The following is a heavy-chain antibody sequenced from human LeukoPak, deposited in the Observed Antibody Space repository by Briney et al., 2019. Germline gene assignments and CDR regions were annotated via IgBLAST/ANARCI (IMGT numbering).Heavy chain of an antibody. D-gene: IGHD3-10*01. CDR2: ISSSSSYI. V-gene: IGHV3-21*01. CDR1: GFTFSSYS. CDR3: ASSDRFYGSGSTLDY. Sequence: GGSLRLSCAASGFTFSSYSMNWVRQAPGKGLEWVSSISSSSSYIYYADSVKGRFTISRDNAKNSLYLQMNSLRAEDTAVYYCASSDRFYGSGSTLDYWGQGTLVTVSS. J-gene: IGHJ4*02.